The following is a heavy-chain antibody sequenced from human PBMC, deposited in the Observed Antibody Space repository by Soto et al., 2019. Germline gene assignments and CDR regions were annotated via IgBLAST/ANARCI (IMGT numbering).Heavy chain of an antibody. CDR1: GVFITSYY. J-gene: IGHJ5*02. CDR3: ARLRDGYNLNWFDP. Sequence: ASETLSLTCTVSGVFITSYYWSWIRQPPGKGLEWIGYINYSGSTKYNPSLKSRVTISVDPSKNQFSLKLSSLTAADTAVFYCARLRDGYNLNWFDPWGQGTLVTVSS. CDR2: INYSGST. V-gene: IGHV4-59*01. D-gene: IGHD5-12*01.